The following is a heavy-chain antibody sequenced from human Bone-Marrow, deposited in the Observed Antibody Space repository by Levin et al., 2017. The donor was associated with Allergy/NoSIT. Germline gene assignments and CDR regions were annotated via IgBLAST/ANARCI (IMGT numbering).Heavy chain of an antibody. D-gene: IGHD2-2*02. V-gene: IGHV3-30-3*01. Sequence: LSLPCAVSGYTFSDYAMHWVRQAPGKGLEWVAVISDDGSTKYYAESVKGRFTISRDNSKSTLFLQMNGLRGDDTASYYCARQYLWGQGTQVTVSS. CDR1: GYTFSDYA. J-gene: IGHJ4*02. CDR3: ARQYL. CDR2: ISDDGSTK.